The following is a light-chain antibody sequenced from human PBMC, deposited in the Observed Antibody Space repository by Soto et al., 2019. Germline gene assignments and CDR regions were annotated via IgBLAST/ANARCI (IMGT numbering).Light chain of an antibody. CDR2: DVN. CDR3: NSYTTSETYV. Sequence: QSVLTQAASVSGSPGQSITISCTGTNSDVGSYNRVSWYQQPPGTAPKLTIYDVNNRPSGVSYRFSGSKSGNTASLTISGLQAEDEADYYCNSYTTSETYVFGTGTKVTVL. V-gene: IGLV2-14*01. J-gene: IGLJ1*01. CDR1: NSDVGSYNR.